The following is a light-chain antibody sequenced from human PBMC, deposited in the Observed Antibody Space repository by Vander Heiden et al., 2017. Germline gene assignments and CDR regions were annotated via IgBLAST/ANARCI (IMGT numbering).Light chain of an antibody. CDR2: GAS. V-gene: IGKV3-15*01. J-gene: IGKJ1*01. CDR1: QSVSSN. CDR3: QQYNNSHLKT. Sequence: EIVTTQSPATLSVSPGERATLSCRASQSVSSNLAWYQQKPGQAPRLLIYGASTRATGIPARFSGSGSGTEFTLTISSLQSEDFAVYYCQQYNNSHLKTFGQGTKVEIK.